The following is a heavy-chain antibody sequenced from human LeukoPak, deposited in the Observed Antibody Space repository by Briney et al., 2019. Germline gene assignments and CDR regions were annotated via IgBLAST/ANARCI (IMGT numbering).Heavy chain of an antibody. CDR2: INPTGDST. CDR1: GYTFTSYY. CDR3: ARDRRCRDGYNPHDVFGI. Sequence: ASVKVSCKASGYTFTSYYMHWVRQAPGQGLEWMGVINPTGDSTSYAQKFQGRVTMTRDTSTSTVYMELSSLRSEDTAVYYCARDRRCRDGYNPHDVFGIWGQGTMVTVSS. V-gene: IGHV1-46*01. D-gene: IGHD5-24*01. J-gene: IGHJ3*02.